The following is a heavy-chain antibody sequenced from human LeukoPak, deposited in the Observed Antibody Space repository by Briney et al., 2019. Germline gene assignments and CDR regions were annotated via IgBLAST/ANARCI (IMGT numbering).Heavy chain of an antibody. Sequence: GGSLRRSCTASGFTFSHYWMDWVRQAPGKGLEWVANINQDGSVKYYVDSVKGRFTISRDNTKNSLSLRMDSLRDDDTAVYYCSRSLEYSGQGTLVTVSS. CDR2: INQDGSVK. CDR1: GFTFSHYW. CDR3: SRSLEY. V-gene: IGHV3-7*01. J-gene: IGHJ4*02.